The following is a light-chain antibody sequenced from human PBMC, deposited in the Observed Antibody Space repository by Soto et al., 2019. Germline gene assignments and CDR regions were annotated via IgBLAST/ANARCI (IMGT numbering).Light chain of an antibody. Sequence: QSVLSQPPSASGTPGQRVTTSCSGRSSNIGSNIVNWYQQLPGTAPKLLIYNNDQRPSGVPDRFSGSKSGTSASLAISGLQSEDEADYYCSAWDASLNAILFGGGTKLTVL. CDR3: SAWDASLNAIL. V-gene: IGLV1-44*01. CDR2: NND. CDR1: SSNIGSNI. J-gene: IGLJ2*01.